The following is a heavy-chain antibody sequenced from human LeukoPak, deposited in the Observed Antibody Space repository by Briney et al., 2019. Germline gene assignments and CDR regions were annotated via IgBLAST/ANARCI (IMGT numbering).Heavy chain of an antibody. D-gene: IGHD3-9*01. CDR3: ARSPYYDILTGYFDY. Sequence: SVKVSCKASGGTFSSYTISWVRQAPGQGLEWMGRIIPIFGTANYAQKFQGRVTITTDESTSTAYMELSSLRSEDTAVYYCARSPYYDILTGYFDYWGQGTLVTVSS. V-gene: IGHV1-69*05. CDR1: GGTFSSYT. J-gene: IGHJ4*02. CDR2: IIPIFGTA.